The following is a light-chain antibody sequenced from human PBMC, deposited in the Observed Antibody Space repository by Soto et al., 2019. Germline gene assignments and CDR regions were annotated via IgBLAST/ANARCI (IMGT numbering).Light chain of an antibody. V-gene: IGKV1-33*01. CDR3: QQYDNLPLT. Sequence: DIQMTQSPSSLSASVGDRITITCQASQDISDYLNWYQQKPGTAPKLLIYDASNWETGVPSRFSGSGSGTDFIFTISSLQPEDIATYYCQQYDNLPLTFGGGTKVEIK. CDR2: DAS. J-gene: IGKJ4*01. CDR1: QDISDY.